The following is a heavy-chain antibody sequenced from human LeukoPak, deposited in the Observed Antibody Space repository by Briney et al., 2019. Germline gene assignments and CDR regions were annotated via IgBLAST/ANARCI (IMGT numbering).Heavy chain of an antibody. CDR1: GFTFSSYA. Sequence: PGGSLRLSCAASGFTFSSYAMSWVRQAPGKGLEWVSGISWNSGSIGYADSVKGRFTISRDNAKNSLYLQMNSLRAEDTALYYCAKAAGYGYGKIDYWGQGTLVTVSS. J-gene: IGHJ4*02. D-gene: IGHD5-18*01. V-gene: IGHV3-9*01. CDR2: ISWNSGSI. CDR3: AKAAGYGYGKIDY.